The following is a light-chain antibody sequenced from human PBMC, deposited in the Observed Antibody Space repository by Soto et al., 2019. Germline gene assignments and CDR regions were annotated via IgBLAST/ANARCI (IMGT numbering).Light chain of an antibody. CDR3: QQFAGSPRT. V-gene: IGKV3-20*01. CDR2: GAS. J-gene: IGKJ1*01. Sequence: EIVLTQSPGTLSLSPGERATLSCRASQSVRSNLAWYQQKPGQAPRLLIYGASSRATGVPDRFSNSASGTDFTITISRLEPEDFAVYYCQQFAGSPRTFGQGTKVEIK. CDR1: QSVRSN.